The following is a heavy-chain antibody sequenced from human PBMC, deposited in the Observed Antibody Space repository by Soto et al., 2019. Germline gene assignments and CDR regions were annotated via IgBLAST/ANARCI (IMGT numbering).Heavy chain of an antibody. CDR2: ISAYNGNT. V-gene: IGHV1-18*04. CDR3: ARDNGVVRAASPLAV. D-gene: IGHD1-26*01. CDR1: GYTFNTYG. Sequence: GASVKVSCKASGYTFNTYGISWVRQAPGQGLEWMGWISAYNGNTNSAQNFQGRVTMTTDTSTDTGYMELRSLTSDDTAVYYCARDNGVVRAASPLAVWGQGTMVTVSS. J-gene: IGHJ3*01.